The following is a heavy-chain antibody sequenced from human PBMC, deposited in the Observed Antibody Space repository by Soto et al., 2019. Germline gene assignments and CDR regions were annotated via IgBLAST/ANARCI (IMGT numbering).Heavy chain of an antibody. D-gene: IGHD6-19*01. CDR2: ISGSGGST. CDR3: AKDPTAVAGVIDY. Sequence: PVGSLRLSCAASGFTFSSYAMSWVRQAPGRGLEWVSAISGSGGSTYYADSVKGRFTISRDNSKNTLYLQMNSLRAEDTAVYYCAKDPTAVAGVIDYWGQGTLVTVSS. CDR1: GFTFSSYA. V-gene: IGHV3-23*01. J-gene: IGHJ4*02.